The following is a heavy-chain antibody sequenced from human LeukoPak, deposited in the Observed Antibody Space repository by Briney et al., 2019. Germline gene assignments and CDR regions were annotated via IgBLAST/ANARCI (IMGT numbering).Heavy chain of an antibody. V-gene: IGHV3-23*01. D-gene: IGHD3-10*01. J-gene: IGHJ4*02. CDR3: AKGRSPAQEYYFDY. CDR2: ISGSGGST. Sequence: SGGSLRLSCAASGFTFSSYAMSWVRQAPGKGLEWVSAISGSGGSTYYADSVKGRFTISRDNSKNTLYLQMNSLRAEDTAVYYCAKGRSPAQEYYFDYWGQGTLVTVSS. CDR1: GFTFSSYA.